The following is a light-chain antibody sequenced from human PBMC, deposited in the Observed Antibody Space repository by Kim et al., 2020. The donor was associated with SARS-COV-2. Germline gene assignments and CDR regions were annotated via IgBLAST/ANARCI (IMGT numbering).Light chain of an antibody. CDR1: QSVTSSY. Sequence: LSPGERATLACRDSQSVTSSYLDWYEQKPGQAPRLLIYGASSRATGIPDRFSGSGSGTDFTLTISRLEPEDCAVYYCQQYGSSQYTFGQGTKLEI. V-gene: IGKV3-20*01. CDR2: GAS. CDR3: QQYGSSQYT. J-gene: IGKJ2*01.